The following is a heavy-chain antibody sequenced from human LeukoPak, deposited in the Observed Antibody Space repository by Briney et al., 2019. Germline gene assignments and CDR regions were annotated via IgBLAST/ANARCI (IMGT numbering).Heavy chain of an antibody. V-gene: IGHV3-23*01. CDR2: ISGSSGST. CDR1: GFTFSSYG. Sequence: PGGSLRLSCAASGFTFSSYGMHWVRQAPGKGLEWVSSISGSSGSTYYADSVKGRFTISRDNSKNTLYLQMNSLRAEDTAVYYCARVRPSVDYWGQGTLVTVSS. CDR3: ARVRPSVDY. J-gene: IGHJ4*02.